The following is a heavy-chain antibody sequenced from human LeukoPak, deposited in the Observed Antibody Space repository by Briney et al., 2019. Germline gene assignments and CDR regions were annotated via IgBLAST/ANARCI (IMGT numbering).Heavy chain of an antibody. V-gene: IGHV6-1*01. CDR2: TYYRSKWYN. D-gene: IGHD3-10*01. Sequence: SQTLSLTCAISGDSVSSNSAAWNWVRQSPSRGLEWLGRTYYRSKWYNDYAISVRSRITINPDTSKNHFSLQLNSVTPEDTAVYYCARERNTYYYGSGSYYNWGQGTLVTVSS. CDR1: GDSVSSNSAA. CDR3: ARERNTYYYGSGSYYN. J-gene: IGHJ4*02.